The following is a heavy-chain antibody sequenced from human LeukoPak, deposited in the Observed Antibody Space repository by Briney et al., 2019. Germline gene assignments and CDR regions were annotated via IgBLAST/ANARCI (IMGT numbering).Heavy chain of an antibody. Sequence: SQTLSLTCAISGDSVSSNSAAWNWIRQSPSRGLEWLGRTYYRSKWYNDYAVSVKSRITINPDTSKNQFSLQLNSVTPEDTAVYYCARGQNYYGSGSYYNDFDYWGQGTTVTVSS. D-gene: IGHD3-10*01. CDR3: ARGQNYYGSGSYYNDFDY. CDR1: GDSVSSNSAA. V-gene: IGHV6-1*01. J-gene: IGHJ4*03. CDR2: TYYRSKWYN.